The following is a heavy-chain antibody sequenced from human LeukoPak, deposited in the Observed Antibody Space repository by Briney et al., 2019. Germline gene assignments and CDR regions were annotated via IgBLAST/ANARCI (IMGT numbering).Heavy chain of an antibody. CDR1: GFTFSSYG. V-gene: IGHV3-30*18. Sequence: PGRSLRLSCAASGFTFSSYGMHWVRQAPGKGLEWVAVISYDGSNKHYADSVKGRFTISRDNSKNTLYLQMNSLRAEDTAVYYCAKDPGGIAVAGDDAFDIWGQGTMVTVSS. CDR3: AKDPGGIAVAGDDAFDI. D-gene: IGHD6-19*01. CDR2: ISYDGSNK. J-gene: IGHJ3*02.